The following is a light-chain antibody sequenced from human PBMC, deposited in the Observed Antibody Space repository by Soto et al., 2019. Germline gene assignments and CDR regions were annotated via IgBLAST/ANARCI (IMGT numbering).Light chain of an antibody. CDR2: AAS. CDR1: QSVTTNY. CDR3: QEYGSSPVT. J-gene: IGKJ5*01. V-gene: IGKV3-20*01. Sequence: EIVLTQSPGSLSLSPGERATLSCRASQSVTTNYLAWYQQKPGQAPRLLIYAASSGATSVPDRFSGSGSGTDFTLTISRLEPEDFAVYYCQEYGSSPVTFGQGKRLDIK.